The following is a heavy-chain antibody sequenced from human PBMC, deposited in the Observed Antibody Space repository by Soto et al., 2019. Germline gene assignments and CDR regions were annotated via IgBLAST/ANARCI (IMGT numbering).Heavy chain of an antibody. CDR1: GGSFSGYY. D-gene: IGHD6-13*01. Sequence: SETLSLTCAVYGGSFSGYYWSWIRQPPGKGLEWIGEINHSGSTNYNPSLKSRVTISVDTSKNQFALKLSSVTAADTAVYYCARAPQGIAAPLWAGKHTYYGMDVWGQGTTVTVSS. CDR2: INHSGST. J-gene: IGHJ6*02. V-gene: IGHV4-34*01. CDR3: ARAPQGIAAPLWAGKHTYYGMDV.